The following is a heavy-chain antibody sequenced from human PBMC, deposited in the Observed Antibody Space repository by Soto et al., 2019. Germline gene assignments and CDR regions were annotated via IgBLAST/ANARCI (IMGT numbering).Heavy chain of an antibody. J-gene: IGHJ5*02. Sequence: SETLSLTCTVSGGSISSYYWSWIRQPPGKGLEWIGCLYHSGSTNYNPSLRSRVTISVDRSKNQFSLKLSSVTAADTAVYYCARVPSPWGQGTLVTVSS. CDR2: LYHSGST. V-gene: IGHV4-59*01. CDR1: GGSISSYY. CDR3: ARVPSP.